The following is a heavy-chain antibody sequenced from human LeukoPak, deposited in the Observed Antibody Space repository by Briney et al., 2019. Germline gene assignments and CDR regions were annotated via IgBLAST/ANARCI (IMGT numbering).Heavy chain of an antibody. Sequence: ASVKVSCKASGYTFTGYYMHWVRQAPGQGLEWMGWINPNSGGTNYAQKFQGRVTMTRDTSISTAYMELSRLRSDDTAVYYCARGGSITIFGGVQMGQIKGFDYWGQGTLVTVSS. J-gene: IGHJ4*02. CDR2: INPNSGGT. CDR1: GYTFTGYY. V-gene: IGHV1-2*02. CDR3: ARGGSITIFGGVQMGQIKGFDY. D-gene: IGHD3-3*01.